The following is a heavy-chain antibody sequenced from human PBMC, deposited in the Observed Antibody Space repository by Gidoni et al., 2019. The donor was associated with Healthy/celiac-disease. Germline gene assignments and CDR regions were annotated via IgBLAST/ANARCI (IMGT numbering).Heavy chain of an antibody. Sequence: QVTLRESGPALVKPTQTLTLTCTFSGFSLSTSGMCVSWIRQPPGKALEWLARIDWDDDKYYSTSLKTRLTISKDTSKNQVVLTMTNMDPVDTATYYCARRMGDSSGYFYFDYWGQGTLVTVSS. CDR2: IDWDDDK. D-gene: IGHD3-22*01. CDR1: GFSLSTSGMC. J-gene: IGHJ4*02. V-gene: IGHV2-70*15. CDR3: ARRMGDSSGYFYFDY.